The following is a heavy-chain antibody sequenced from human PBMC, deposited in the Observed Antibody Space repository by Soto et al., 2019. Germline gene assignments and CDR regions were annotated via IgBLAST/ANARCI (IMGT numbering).Heavy chain of an antibody. CDR3: ARVYSSGWSFYYGTDV. D-gene: IGHD6-19*01. CDR2: TYYTSKWYN. J-gene: IGHJ6*02. Sequence: PSQTLSLTCAISGDSLSSNSAIWNWFRQSPSRGLEWLGRTYYTSKWYNDYAVSVKSRISINPDTSKNQVSLQLNSVTPEDTAVYYCARVYSSGWSFYYGTDVWGQGTTVTVSS. V-gene: IGHV6-1*01. CDR1: GDSLSSNSAI.